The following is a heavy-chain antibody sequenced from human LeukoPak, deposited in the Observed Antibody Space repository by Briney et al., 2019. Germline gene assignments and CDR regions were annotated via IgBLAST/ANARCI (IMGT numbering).Heavy chain of an antibody. D-gene: IGHD6-13*01. CDR1: RYSFASYW. V-gene: IGHV5-51*01. CDR3: ARRLRGYSSSWYYFDY. Sequence: GESLKISCKGSRYSFASYWIGWVRQMPGKGLEWIGIIYPGDSDTRYSPSFQGQVTISADKSISTAYLQWSSLKASDTAMYYCARRLRGYSSSWYYFDYWGQGTLVTVSS. J-gene: IGHJ4*02. CDR2: IYPGDSDT.